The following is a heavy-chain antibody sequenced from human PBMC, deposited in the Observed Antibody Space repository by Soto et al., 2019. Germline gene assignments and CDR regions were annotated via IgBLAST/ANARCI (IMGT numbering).Heavy chain of an antibody. CDR3: ARGCLGAALRYYYYHMDV. D-gene: IGHD6-6*01. CDR1: GGSISSYY. CDR2: IYYSGST. V-gene: IGHV4-59*01. J-gene: IGHJ6*03. Sequence: QVQLQESGPGLVKPSETLSLTCTVSGGSISSYYWSWIRQPPGKGLEWIGYIYYSGSTNYNPSLKSRVTIEVDTSKTEFTLKLSAVTAADTAVYDCARGCLGAALRYYYYHMDVWGKGTTVTVSS.